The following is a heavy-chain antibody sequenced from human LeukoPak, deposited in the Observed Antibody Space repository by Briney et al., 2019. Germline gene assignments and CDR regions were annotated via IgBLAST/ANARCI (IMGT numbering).Heavy chain of an antibody. CDR1: GGSISSYY. Sequence: RSSETLSLTCTVSGGSISSYYWSWIRQPPGKGLEWIGYFFYSGSTNYNPSLKSRLTISADTSKNQFSLRLNSVTAADTAVYYCARDPGVTGVSQHWHFDIWGRGTLVTVSS. CDR2: FFYSGST. D-gene: IGHD3-10*01. V-gene: IGHV4-59*01. J-gene: IGHJ2*01. CDR3: ARDPGVTGVSQHWHFDI.